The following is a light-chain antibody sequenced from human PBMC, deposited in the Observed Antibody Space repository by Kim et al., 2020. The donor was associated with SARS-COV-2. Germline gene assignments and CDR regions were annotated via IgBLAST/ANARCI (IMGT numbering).Light chain of an antibody. CDR1: QSISRY. V-gene: IGKV3-11*01. J-gene: IGKJ4*01. CDR3: QQRNSWPLT. Sequence: PGEQAPLPCRAIQSISRYLACYQHKSGPAPRLVIYDASTLATGTPSRFSGSGSGTDFTLTISSLEAEDFAVYYCQQRNSWPLTFGGGTKVDIK. CDR2: DAS.